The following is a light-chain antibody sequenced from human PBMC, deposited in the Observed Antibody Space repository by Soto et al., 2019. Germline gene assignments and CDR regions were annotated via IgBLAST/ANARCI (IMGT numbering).Light chain of an antibody. Sequence: EIVLTQSPGTLSLSPGERATLSCRASQSVISSSLAWYQQKPGQAPRLLIYGASSRATGIPARFSGSGSGTDFTLTISRLESEDFAVYYCQQYGSSPLTFGGGTKVEIK. V-gene: IGKV3-20*01. J-gene: IGKJ4*01. CDR3: QQYGSSPLT. CDR2: GAS. CDR1: QSVISSS.